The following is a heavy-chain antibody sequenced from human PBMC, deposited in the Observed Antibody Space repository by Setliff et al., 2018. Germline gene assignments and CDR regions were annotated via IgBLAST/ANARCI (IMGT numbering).Heavy chain of an antibody. CDR1: TFTFSKYA. CDR3: ARALPSIHIDY. Sequence: PGGSLRLSCVASTFTFSKYAVTWVRQAPGKGLEWVSSIHVSGGSTYYADSVKGRFTISRDNFRNTLYLQMNSLRAEDTASYYCARALPSIHIDYWGQGTLVTVSS. D-gene: IGHD6-6*01. CDR2: IHVSGGST. J-gene: IGHJ4*02. V-gene: IGHV3-23*01.